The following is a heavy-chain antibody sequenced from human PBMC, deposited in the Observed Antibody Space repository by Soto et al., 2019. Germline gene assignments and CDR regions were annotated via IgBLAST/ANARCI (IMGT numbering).Heavy chain of an antibody. J-gene: IGHJ6*02. CDR1: GGSISSGDYY. D-gene: IGHD3-10*01. Sequence: SETLSLTCTVPGGSISSGDYYWSWIRQHPGKGLEWIGHIYNSGSTYYNPSLKSRVTISVDTSKNQFSLKLSSVTAADTAVYYCARLQNYYGSGSYYNAYYYYGMDVWGQGTTVTVSS. CDR2: IYNSGST. CDR3: ARLQNYYGSGSYYNAYYYYGMDV. V-gene: IGHV4-31*03.